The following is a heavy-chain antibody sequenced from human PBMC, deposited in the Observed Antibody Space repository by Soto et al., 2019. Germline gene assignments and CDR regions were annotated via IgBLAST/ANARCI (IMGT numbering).Heavy chain of an antibody. Sequence: GGLRRAGSTYGFTFSSYSMSGVLQAGGKGLEWVSAISGSGGSTYYADSVKGRFAISRDNSKNTLYLQMNRLRDEDTAVYYCATVSPSYDSSGPGGAFDIWGQGTMVTV. J-gene: IGHJ3*02. D-gene: IGHD3-22*01. CDR3: ATVSPSYDSSGPGGAFDI. CDR1: GFTFSSYS. CDR2: ISGSGGST. V-gene: IGHV3-23*01.